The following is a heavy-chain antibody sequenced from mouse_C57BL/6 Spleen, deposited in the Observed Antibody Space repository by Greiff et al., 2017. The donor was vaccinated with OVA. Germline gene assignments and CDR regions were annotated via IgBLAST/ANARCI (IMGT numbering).Heavy chain of an antibody. CDR1: GFTFSSYG. J-gene: IGHJ2*01. Sequence: DVHLVESGGDLVKPGGSLKLSCAASGFTFSSYGMSWVRQTPDKRLEWVATISSGGSYTYYPDSVKGRFTISRDNAKNTLYLQMSSLKSEDTAMYYCARQDWGVDYWGQGTTLTVSS. D-gene: IGHD4-1*01. V-gene: IGHV5-6*01. CDR2: ISSGGSYT. CDR3: ARQDWGVDY.